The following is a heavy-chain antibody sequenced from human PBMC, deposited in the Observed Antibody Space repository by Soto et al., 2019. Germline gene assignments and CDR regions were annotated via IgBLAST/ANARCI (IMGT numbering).Heavy chain of an antibody. CDR1: GFAFSNYA. Sequence: GGSLRVSCAASGFAFSNYAMSWGRQAPGKGPEWVAVISYDGSNKYYADSVKGRFTISRDNSKNTLYLQMNSLRAEDTAVYYCARDIDSSGWYDYWGQGTLVTVSS. J-gene: IGHJ4*02. CDR2: ISYDGSNK. V-gene: IGHV3-30-3*01. D-gene: IGHD6-19*01. CDR3: ARDIDSSGWYDY.